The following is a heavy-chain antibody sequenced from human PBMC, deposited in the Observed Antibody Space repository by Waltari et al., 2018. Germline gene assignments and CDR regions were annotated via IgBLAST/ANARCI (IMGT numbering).Heavy chain of an antibody. CDR1: GGSISSSNW. J-gene: IGHJ6*02. V-gene: IGHV4-4*02. D-gene: IGHD2-15*01. CDR2: IYHSGST. CDR3: AREIVVVVAATVYYYGMDV. Sequence: QVQLQESGPGLVKPSGTLSLTCAVSGGSISSSNWWSWVRQPPGKGLEWIGEIYHSGSTNYNPSLKSRVTISVDKSKNQFSLKLSSVTAADTAVYYCAREIVVVVAATVYYYGMDVCGQGTTVTVSS.